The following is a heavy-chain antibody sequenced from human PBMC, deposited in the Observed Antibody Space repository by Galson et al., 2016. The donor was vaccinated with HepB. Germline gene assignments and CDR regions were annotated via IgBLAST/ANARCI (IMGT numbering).Heavy chain of an antibody. CDR3: AGDRRVRPLSCSRGNCYYYYSSMEL. CDR2: IWFDGSKK. J-gene: IGHJ6*03. V-gene: IGHV3-33*01. Sequence: SLRLSCAASGFTFSTYGMHWVRQAPGKGLEWVALIWFDGSKKYYGDSVKGRTSISRDNSENTLYLQMNGLRAEDGAVYYCAGDRRVRPLSCSRGNCYYYYSSMELWGKGTTVTVSS. D-gene: IGHD2-15*01. CDR1: GFTFSTYG.